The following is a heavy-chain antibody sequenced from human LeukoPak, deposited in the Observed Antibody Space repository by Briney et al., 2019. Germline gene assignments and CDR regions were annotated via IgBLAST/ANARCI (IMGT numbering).Heavy chain of an antibody. D-gene: IGHD3-16*01. CDR1: GFTFNDYY. V-gene: IGHV3-11*01. Sequence: GGSLRLSCAASGFTFNDYYMSWIRQAPGRGLEWLSYINIGGTNTYYADSVKGRFTISRDNAKKSLYLEMNNLRAEDTAVYYWAKDGVRFDTWGQGVLVTVSS. CDR3: AKDGVRFDT. J-gene: IGHJ5*02. CDR2: INIGGTNT.